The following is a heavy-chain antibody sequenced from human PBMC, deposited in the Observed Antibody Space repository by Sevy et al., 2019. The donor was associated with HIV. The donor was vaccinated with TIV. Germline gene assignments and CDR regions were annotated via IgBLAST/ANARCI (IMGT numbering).Heavy chain of an antibody. J-gene: IGHJ4*02. V-gene: IGHV4-34*01. CDR1: GGSFSGFY. CDR2: INHSGST. Sequence: SEILSLTCTVSGGSFSGFYWSWIRQPPGKGLQWIGEINHSGSTNYNSSLESRVTISVDTSKNQFSLKLTSVTAAVTAVYYCARGGDYLLVDYWGQGTLVTVSS. D-gene: IGHD3-10*01. CDR3: ARGGDYLLVDY.